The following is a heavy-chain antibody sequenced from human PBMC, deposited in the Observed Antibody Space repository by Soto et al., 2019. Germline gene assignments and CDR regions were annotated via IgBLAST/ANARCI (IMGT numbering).Heavy chain of an antibody. Sequence: GESLKISCKGSGYSFTSYWISWVRQMPGKCLEWMGRIDPSDSYTNYSPSFQGHVTISADKSISTAYLQWSSLKASDTAMYYCAKDRVRCSGDKCYSEDYYYGMDVWGQGTTVTVSS. V-gene: IGHV5-10-1*01. J-gene: IGHJ6*02. CDR1: GYSFTSYW. CDR2: IDPSDSYT. D-gene: IGHD2-15*01. CDR3: AKDRVRCSGDKCYSEDYYYGMDV.